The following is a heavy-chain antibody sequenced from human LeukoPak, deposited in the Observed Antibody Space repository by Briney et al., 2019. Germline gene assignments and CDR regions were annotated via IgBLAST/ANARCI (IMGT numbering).Heavy chain of an antibody. J-gene: IGHJ3*02. CDR2: ISSSSGNT. CDR1: GFTFSDYY. CDR3: ARGLQQLADVFDI. V-gene: IGHV3-11*05. D-gene: IGHD6-13*01. Sequence: GGSLRLSCAASGFTFSDYYMSWIRQAPGKGLEWVSYISSSSGNTNYADSVKGRFTVSTDNAKNSLYLQMNSLRAEDTAVYYCARGLQQLADVFDIWGQGTMVTVSS.